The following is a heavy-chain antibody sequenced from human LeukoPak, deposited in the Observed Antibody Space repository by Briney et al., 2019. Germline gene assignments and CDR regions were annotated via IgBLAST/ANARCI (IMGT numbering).Heavy chain of an antibody. V-gene: IGHV3-23*01. CDR3: ARSPGYCSSTSCYEIDY. D-gene: IGHD2-2*01. CDR1: GFTFSSYA. CDR2: ISGSGGTT. Sequence: GGSLRLSCAASGFTFSSYAMSWVRQAPGKGLEWVSAISGSGGTTYSADSVKGRFTISRDNSKNTLYLQMNSLRAEDTAVYYCARSPGYCSSTSCYEIDYWGQGTLVTVSS. J-gene: IGHJ4*02.